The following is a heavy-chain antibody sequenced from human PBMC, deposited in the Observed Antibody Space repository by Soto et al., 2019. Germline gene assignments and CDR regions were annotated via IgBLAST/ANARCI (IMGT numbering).Heavy chain of an antibody. CDR2: IWDDGSNK. J-gene: IGHJ4*02. CDR3: ARGNFYEPSAYFSSYYFDS. D-gene: IGHD3-22*01. Sequence: QVQLVESGGRVVQPGRSLRLSCGMSGFTFSNYVMNWVRQAPGRRLEWVALIWDDGSNKYYTDSVQGGFSISRENSKGTLYLRMDSLRAEDTAVYYCARGNFYEPSAYFSSYYFDSWGQGTLVTVST. V-gene: IGHV3-33*01. CDR1: GFTFSNYV.